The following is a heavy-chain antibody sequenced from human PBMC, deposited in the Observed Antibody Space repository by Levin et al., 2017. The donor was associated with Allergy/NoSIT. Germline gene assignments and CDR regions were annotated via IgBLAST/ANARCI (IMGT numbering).Heavy chain of an antibody. CDR1: GFTFSDHY. CDR2: TRNKANSYTT. Sequence: GGSLRLSCAASGFTFSDHYMDWVRQAPGKGLEWVGRTRNKANSYTTEYAASVKGRFTISRDDSENSLYLQMNSLKTEDTAVYYCARVRDYGSGTKSFYFDHWGQGTLVTVSS. J-gene: IGHJ4*02. CDR3: ARVRDYGSGTKSFYFDH. V-gene: IGHV3-72*01. D-gene: IGHD3-10*01.